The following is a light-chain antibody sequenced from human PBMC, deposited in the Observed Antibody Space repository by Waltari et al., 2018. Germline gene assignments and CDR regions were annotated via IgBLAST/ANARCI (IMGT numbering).Light chain of an antibody. CDR1: QSVLYSSNNKNY. J-gene: IGKJ1*01. Sequence: LAVSLGERATINCKSSQSVLYSSNNKNYLAWYQQKPGQPPKLLISWASTRESGVPDRFSGSGSGTDFTLTISSLQAEDVAVYYCQQYYSSPRTFGQGTKVEIK. CDR3: QQYYSSPRT. CDR2: WAS. V-gene: IGKV4-1*01.